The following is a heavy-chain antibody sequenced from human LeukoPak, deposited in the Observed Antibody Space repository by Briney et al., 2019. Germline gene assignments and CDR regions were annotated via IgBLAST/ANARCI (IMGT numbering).Heavy chain of an antibody. J-gene: IGHJ3*02. Sequence: GGSPRPSSAAPGFTLSSCAMTWVRHAPGEGLGWGSNISSSDTTIHYADSVKGRFTISRDNARNSLSLQMNSLRAEDTAVYYCAREPQGDSSGYDAFDIWGQGTMVTVSS. CDR3: AREPQGDSSGYDAFDI. D-gene: IGHD3-22*01. CDR1: GFTLSSCA. V-gene: IGHV3-48*03. CDR2: ISSSDTTI.